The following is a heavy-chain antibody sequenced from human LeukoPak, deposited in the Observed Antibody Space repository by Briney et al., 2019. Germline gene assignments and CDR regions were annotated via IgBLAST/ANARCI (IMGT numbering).Heavy chain of an antibody. CDR1: GGTFSSYA. D-gene: IGHD3-10*01. Sequence: SVKVSCKASGGTFSSYAISWVRRAPGQGLEWMRGIIPIFGTANYAQKFQGRVTITADESTSTAYMELSSLRSEDTAVYYCARDRLYGSGSSQPFDYWGQGTLVTVSS. CDR2: IIPIFGTA. J-gene: IGHJ4*02. CDR3: ARDRLYGSGSSQPFDY. V-gene: IGHV1-69*01.